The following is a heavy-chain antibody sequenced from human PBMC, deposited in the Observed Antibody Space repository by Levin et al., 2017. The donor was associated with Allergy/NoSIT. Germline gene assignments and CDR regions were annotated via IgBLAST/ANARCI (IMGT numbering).Heavy chain of an antibody. CDR2: ISAYNGNT. D-gene: IGHD6-6*01. V-gene: IGHV1-18*01. Sequence: ASVKVSCKASGYTFTSYGISWVRQAPGQGLEWMGWISAYNGNTNYAQKLQGRVTMTTDTSTSTAYMELRSLRSDDTAVYYCARDPPYAEIRPARPRFDYWGQGTLVTVSS. CDR1: GYTFTSYG. J-gene: IGHJ4*02. CDR3: ARDPPYAEIRPARPRFDY.